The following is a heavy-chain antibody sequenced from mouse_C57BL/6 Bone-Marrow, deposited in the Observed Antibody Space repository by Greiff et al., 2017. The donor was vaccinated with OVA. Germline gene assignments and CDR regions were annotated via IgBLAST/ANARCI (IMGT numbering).Heavy chain of an antibody. CDR3: ARLSLLNAMDY. CDR2: ISGGGGNT. V-gene: IGHV5-9*01. CDR1: GFTFSSYT. J-gene: IGHJ4*01. Sequence: EVKLMESGGGLVKPGGSLKLSCAASGFTFSSYTMSWVRQTPEKRLEWVATISGGGGNTYYPDSVKGRFTISRDNAKNTLYLQMSSLRSEDTALYYCARLSLLNAMDYWGQGTSVTVSS.